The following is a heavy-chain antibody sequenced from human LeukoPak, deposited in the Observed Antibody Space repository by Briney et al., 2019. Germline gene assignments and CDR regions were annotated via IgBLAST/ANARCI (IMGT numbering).Heavy chain of an antibody. CDR1: GFTFSSYA. Sequence: GGSLRLSCAASGFTFSSYAMSWVRQAPGKGLEWVSGISGSGDNTYYADSVKGRFTISRDNSKNTLYVQVNSLGTEDTAAYYCAKGSYYDSSGSFYFDYWGQGTLSPSPQ. CDR2: ISGSGDNT. D-gene: IGHD3-22*01. J-gene: IGHJ4*02. CDR3: AKGSYYDSSGSFYFDY. V-gene: IGHV3-23*01.